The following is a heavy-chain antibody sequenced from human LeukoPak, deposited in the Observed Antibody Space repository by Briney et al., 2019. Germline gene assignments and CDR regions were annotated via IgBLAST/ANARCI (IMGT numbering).Heavy chain of an antibody. J-gene: IGHJ2*01. CDR3: ARATYDTSPYWYFDL. Sequence: GGSLRLSCAASGFTVSSNYMSWVRQAPGKGLEWVSVIYSGGSTYYADSVKGRFTISRENAKNSLYLQMNSLRAGDTAVYYCARATYDTSPYWYFDLWGRGTLVTVSS. CDR1: GFTVSSNY. V-gene: IGHV3-66*01. D-gene: IGHD3-22*01. CDR2: IYSGGST.